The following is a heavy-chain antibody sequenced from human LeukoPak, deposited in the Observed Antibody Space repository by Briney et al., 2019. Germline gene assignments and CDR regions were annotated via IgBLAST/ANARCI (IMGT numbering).Heavy chain of an antibody. CDR3: AGRIAAAGTGWYFDL. J-gene: IGHJ2*01. CDR1: GYTFTGYY. V-gene: IGHV1-2*02. CDR2: INPNSGGT. Sequence: ASVKVSCKASGYTFTGYYMHWVRQAPGQGLEWMGWINPNSGGTNYAQKFQGRVTMTRDTSISTAYMELSGLRSDDTAVYYCAGRIAAAGTGWYFDLWGRGTLVTVSS. D-gene: IGHD6-13*01.